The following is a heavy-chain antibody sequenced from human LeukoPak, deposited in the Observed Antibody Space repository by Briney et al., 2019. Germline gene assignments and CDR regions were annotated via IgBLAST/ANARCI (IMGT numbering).Heavy chain of an antibody. D-gene: IGHD6-13*01. Sequence: GGSLRLSCAASGFTFDDYAMHWVRQAPGKGLEWVSGISWNSGSIGYADSVKGRFTISRDNAKNSLYLQMNSLRAEDTALYYCAKALTLGSSSAFDPWGQGTLVTVSS. V-gene: IGHV3-9*01. CDR2: ISWNSGSI. CDR3: AKALTLGSSSAFDP. J-gene: IGHJ5*02. CDR1: GFTFDDYA.